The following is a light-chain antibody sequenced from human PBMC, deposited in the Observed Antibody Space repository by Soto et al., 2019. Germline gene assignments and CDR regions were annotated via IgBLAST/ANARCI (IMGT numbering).Light chain of an antibody. CDR1: RTDGDGHDY. V-gene: IGLV2-14*03. CDR3: TSYTAISPFDV. Sequence: QSALTQPASVSGSPGQSIAISCIGVRTDGDGHDYVSWYQQHPGQAPQLIIYDVYNRPSGVSDRFSGSKSGNTASLVISGLQAEDEADYFCTSYTAISPFDVFGAGTKVTVL. J-gene: IGLJ1*01. CDR2: DVY.